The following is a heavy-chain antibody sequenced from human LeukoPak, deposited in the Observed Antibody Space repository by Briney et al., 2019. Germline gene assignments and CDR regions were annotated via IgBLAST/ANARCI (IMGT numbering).Heavy chain of an antibody. CDR1: GYTFTSYG. V-gene: IGHV1-18*01. Sequence: ASVKVSCKASGYTFTSYGISWVRQAPGQGREWMGGISAYNGNTNYAQKLQGRVTMTTDTSTSTAYMELRSLRSDDTAVYYCARALGWGYSNYYYYMDVWGKGTTVTVSS. D-gene: IGHD4-11*01. J-gene: IGHJ6*03. CDR2: ISAYNGNT. CDR3: ARALGWGYSNYYYYMDV.